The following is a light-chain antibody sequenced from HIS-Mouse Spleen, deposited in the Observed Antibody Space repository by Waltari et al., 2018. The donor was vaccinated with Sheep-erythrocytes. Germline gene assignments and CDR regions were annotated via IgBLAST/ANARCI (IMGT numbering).Light chain of an antibody. CDR1: RSAVGGYNY. J-gene: IGLJ1*01. V-gene: IGLV2-11*01. Sequence: QSALTQPRSVSGSPGQSVTISCPGTRSAVGGYNYVSWSQQHPGKAPKLMIYDVSKRPSGVPDRFSGSKSGNTASLTISGLQAEDEADYYCCPYAGSYTYVFGTGTKVTVL. CDR2: DVS. CDR3: CPYAGSYTYV.